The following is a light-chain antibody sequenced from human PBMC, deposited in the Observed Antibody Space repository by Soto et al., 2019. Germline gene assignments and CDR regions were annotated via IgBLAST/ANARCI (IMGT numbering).Light chain of an antibody. CDR3: GAWDNSLSTDV. CDR1: SSNIGKNY. CDR2: DN. J-gene: IGLJ1*01. V-gene: IGLV1-51*01. Sequence: QSVLTQPPSVSAAPGQKVIISCSGTSSNIGKNYVSWYQQLPGTVPKLLAYDNKRPSGIPDRFSGSKSGTSATLGITGLQTGDEADYYCGAWDNSLSTDVFGAGTKVTVL.